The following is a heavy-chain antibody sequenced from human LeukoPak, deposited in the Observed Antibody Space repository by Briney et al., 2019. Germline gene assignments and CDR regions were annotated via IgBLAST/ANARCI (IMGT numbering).Heavy chain of an antibody. CDR3: ARGESSGYYYFDS. V-gene: IGHV3-53*01. Sequence: PRGSLRLSCAGSGFTVSSNYMNWVRQAPGKGLEWVSVIYSGGRTYYADSMKGRFTISRDNSKNTLYLQMNSLRAEDTAMYYCARGESSGYYYFDSWGQGTLVTVSS. D-gene: IGHD6-19*01. CDR1: GFTVSSNY. CDR2: IYSGGRT. J-gene: IGHJ4*02.